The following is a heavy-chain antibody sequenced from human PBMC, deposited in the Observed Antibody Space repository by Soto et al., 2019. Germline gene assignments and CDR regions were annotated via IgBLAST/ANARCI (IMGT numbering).Heavy chain of an antibody. D-gene: IGHD3-10*01. CDR2: ISPAGSSI. Sequence: EGQLVEFGGGLVKPGGSLRLSCAASGFSFSIYSYNWVRQAPGKGLEWLSYISPAGSSIYYADSVKGRFAISRDSARDAVYLQMNSLRAEDTAVYCCAKDRGGSGAFDIWGQGTMVTVSS. CDR1: GFSFSIYS. J-gene: IGHJ3*02. V-gene: IGHV3-48*01. CDR3: AKDRGGSGAFDI.